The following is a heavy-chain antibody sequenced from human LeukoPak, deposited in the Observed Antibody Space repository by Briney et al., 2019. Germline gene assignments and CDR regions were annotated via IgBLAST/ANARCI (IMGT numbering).Heavy chain of an antibody. CDR2: INPNSGGT. CDR1: GYTFTGYY. Sequence: ASVKVSCKASGYTFTGYYIHWVRQAPGQGLEWMGWINPNSGGTHYAQKFQGRVTMTRDTSISTAYMELSRLRSEDAAVYYCARVQKTDYDYVWGNYRQNWFDPWGQGTLVSVSS. CDR3: ARVQKTDYDYVWGNYRQNWFDP. J-gene: IGHJ5*02. V-gene: IGHV1-2*02. D-gene: IGHD3-16*02.